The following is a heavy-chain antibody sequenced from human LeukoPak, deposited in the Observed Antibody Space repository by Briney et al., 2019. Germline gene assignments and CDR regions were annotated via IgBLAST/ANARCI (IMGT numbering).Heavy chain of an antibody. Sequence: PGGPLRLSCAASGFPFSNYVMHWLREAPGKGLEGVAAISYDGSNIYYADSVKGRFTISRDNSKNTLYLQMNSLSAEDTGVYYCAKDGPTVTIFGHFDYWGHGTLVTVSS. CDR1: GFPFSNYV. CDR2: ISYDGSNI. D-gene: IGHD4-17*01. V-gene: IGHV3-30*18. J-gene: IGHJ4*01. CDR3: AKDGPTVTIFGHFDY.